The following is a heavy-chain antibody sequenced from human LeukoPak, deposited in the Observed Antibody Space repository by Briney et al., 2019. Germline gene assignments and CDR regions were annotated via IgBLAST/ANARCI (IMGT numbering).Heavy chain of an antibody. CDR1: GFTFSSYS. J-gene: IGHJ4*02. CDR2: ISSSSSYI. CDR3: ARFTISGYPDHPFDY. Sequence: GGSLRLSCAASGFTFSSYSMNWVRQAPGKGLEWVSSISSSSSYIYYADSVKGRFTISRDNAKNSLYPQMNSLRAEDTAVYYCARFTISGYPDHPFDYWGQGTLVTVSS. D-gene: IGHD3-3*01. V-gene: IGHV3-21*01.